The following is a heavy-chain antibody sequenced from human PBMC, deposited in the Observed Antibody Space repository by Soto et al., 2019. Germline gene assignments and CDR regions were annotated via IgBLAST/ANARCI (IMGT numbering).Heavy chain of an antibody. CDR3: AREGGYYYDSSGYLDAFDI. CDR1: GGSISGYD. Sequence: PSETLSLTCTVAGGSISGYDGSWIRQPPGKGLEWIGEINDSGRTNYNPSLKSRVTISVDTSKNQFSLKLSSVTAADTAVYYCAREGGYYYDSSGYLDAFDIWGQGTMVTVSS. J-gene: IGHJ3*02. CDR2: INDSGRT. V-gene: IGHV4-34*01. D-gene: IGHD3-22*01.